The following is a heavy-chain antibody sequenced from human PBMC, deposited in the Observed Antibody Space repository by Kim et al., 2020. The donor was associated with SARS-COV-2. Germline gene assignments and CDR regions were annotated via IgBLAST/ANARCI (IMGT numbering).Heavy chain of an antibody. CDR1: GDSVSSNSAT. Sequence: SETLSLTCAISGDSVSSNSATWNWIRQSPSRGLEWLGRTYYRSKWYHDSGVSVKSRITMNPDTSKNQFALPLNAATPEGRAVYYCARGRLDTMDVWCQGTTVTVSS. CDR2: TYYRSKWYH. V-gene: IGHV6-1*01. J-gene: IGHJ6*02. CDR3: ARGRLDTMDV. D-gene: IGHD6-19*01.